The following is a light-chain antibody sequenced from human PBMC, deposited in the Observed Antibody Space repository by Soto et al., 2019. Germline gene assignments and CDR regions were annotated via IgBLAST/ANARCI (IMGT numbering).Light chain of an antibody. V-gene: IGKV3-20*01. J-gene: IGKJ5*01. CDR3: QQYDTSPPT. CDR1: QPITSRY. CDR2: RTF. Sequence: IVLTQSPGTLSLFPGERVTLSCRASQPITSRYLAWYQHQPGQAPRLLIYRTFARAPGTPDRFSGGGSGTDFTLTISRLEREDFAVYYCQQYDTSPPTFGQGTRLEIK.